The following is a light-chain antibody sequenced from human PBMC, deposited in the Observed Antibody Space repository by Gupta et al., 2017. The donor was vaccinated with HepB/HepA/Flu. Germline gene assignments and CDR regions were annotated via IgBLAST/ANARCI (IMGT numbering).Light chain of an antibody. V-gene: IGKV3-11*01. CDR1: QSISSTS. J-gene: IGKJ5*01. Sequence: EIVLTQSPAHLSLSPGERATLTCRASQSISSTSLAWYQQKPGQAPRLLSYDASNRATGIPARFSGNGAGTDFTLTISSLEPVDFALYHGQHRRHWPPGAAFGQATRLEIK. CDR3: QHRRHWPPGAA. CDR2: DAS.